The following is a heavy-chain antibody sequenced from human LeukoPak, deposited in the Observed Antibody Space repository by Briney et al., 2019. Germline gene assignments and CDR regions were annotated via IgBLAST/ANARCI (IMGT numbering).Heavy chain of an antibody. CDR1: GFTFSSYW. J-gene: IGHJ6*03. V-gene: IGHV3-7*01. CDR3: ARAWRIWERSYYYYYMDV. CDR2: IKQDGSEK. D-gene: IGHD1-26*01. Sequence: GGSLRLSCAASGFTFSSYWMSWVRQAPGKGLEWVANIKQDGSEKYYVDSVKGRFTISRDNAKNSLYLQMNSLRAEDTAVYYCARAWRIWERSYYYYYMDVWGKGTTVTVSS.